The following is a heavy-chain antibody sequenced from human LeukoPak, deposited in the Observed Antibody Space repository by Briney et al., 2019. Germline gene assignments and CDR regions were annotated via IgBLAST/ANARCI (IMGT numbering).Heavy chain of an antibody. CDR1: GFTFSSYA. Sequence: GGSLRLSCAASGFTFSSYAMSWVRQAPGKGLEWVSAISGSGGSTYYADSVKGRFTISRDNSKNTLYLQMNSLRAEDTAVYYCAKVVIVVPRGYYYYMDVWGKGTTVTVSS. J-gene: IGHJ6*03. CDR3: AKVVIVVPRGYYYYMDV. D-gene: IGHD3-22*01. CDR2: ISGSGGST. V-gene: IGHV3-23*01.